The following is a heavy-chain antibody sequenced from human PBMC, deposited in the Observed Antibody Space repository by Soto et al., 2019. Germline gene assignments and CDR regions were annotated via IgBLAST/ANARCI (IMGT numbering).Heavy chain of an antibody. CDR1: GFTFSDYY. Sequence: GGSLRLSCAASGFTFSDYYMSWIRQAPGKGLEWVSYISSSSSYTNYADSVKGRFTISRDNAKNSLYLQMNSLRAEDTAVYYCARTNAAMVSPPYFDYWGQGTLVTVSS. CDR3: ARTNAAMVSPPYFDY. V-gene: IGHV3-11*06. D-gene: IGHD5-18*01. J-gene: IGHJ4*02. CDR2: ISSSSSYT.